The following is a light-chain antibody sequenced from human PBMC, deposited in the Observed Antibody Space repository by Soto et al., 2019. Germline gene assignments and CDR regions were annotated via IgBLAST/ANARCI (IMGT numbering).Light chain of an antibody. J-gene: IGLJ2*01. CDR1: SSNIGAGYD. CDR2: GNS. V-gene: IGLV1-40*01. Sequence: QSVLTQPPSVSGAPGQRVTISCTGSSSNIGAGYDVHWYQQLPGTAPKLLIYGNSNRPSGVPDRFSGSKSGTSASLAIAGLQAEDDADYSSQSSGSSLSALFGGGTKLTVL. CDR3: QSSGSSLSAL.